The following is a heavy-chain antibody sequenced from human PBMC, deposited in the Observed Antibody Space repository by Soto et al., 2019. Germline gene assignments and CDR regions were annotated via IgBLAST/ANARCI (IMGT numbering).Heavy chain of an antibody. J-gene: IGHJ6*02. CDR1: GYTFTSYG. Sequence: GASVKVSCKASGYTFTSYGISWVRQAPGQGLEWMGWISAYNGNTNYAQKLQGRVTMTTDTSTSTAYMELRSLRSDDTAVYYCARDYGSGSYYSIYYYYGMDVWGQGTTVTVSS. CDR3: ARDYGSGSYYSIYYYYGMDV. V-gene: IGHV1-18*01. D-gene: IGHD3-10*01. CDR2: ISAYNGNT.